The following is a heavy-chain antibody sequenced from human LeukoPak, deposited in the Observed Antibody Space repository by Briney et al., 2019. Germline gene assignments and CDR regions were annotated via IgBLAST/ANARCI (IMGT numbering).Heavy chain of an antibody. V-gene: IGHV3-23*01. CDR3: AKEYYDFWSGYYSGSYYFDY. D-gene: IGHD3-3*01. CDR2: ISGSGGST. CDR1: GFTFSSYA. Sequence: GGSLRLSCAASGFTFSSYAMSWVRQAPGKGLEWVSVISGSGGSTYYADSVKGRFTISRDNSKNTLYLQMNSLRAEDTAVYYCAKEYYDFWSGYYSGSYYFDYWGQGTLVTVSS. J-gene: IGHJ4*02.